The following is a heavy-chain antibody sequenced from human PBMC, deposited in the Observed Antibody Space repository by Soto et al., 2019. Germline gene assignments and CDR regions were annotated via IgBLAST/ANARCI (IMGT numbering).Heavy chain of an antibody. CDR2: ISYDGSNK. V-gene: IGHV3-30*18. D-gene: IGHD4-17*01. Sequence: QVQLVESGGGVVQPGRSLRLSCAASGFTFSSYGMHWVRQAPGKGLEWVAVISYDGSNKYYADSVKGRFTISRDNSKNTRYLQMTSLRAEDTAVYYCAKILQLGDYAYYYYGMDVWGQGTTVTVSS. CDR1: GFTFSSYG. CDR3: AKILQLGDYAYYYYGMDV. J-gene: IGHJ6*02.